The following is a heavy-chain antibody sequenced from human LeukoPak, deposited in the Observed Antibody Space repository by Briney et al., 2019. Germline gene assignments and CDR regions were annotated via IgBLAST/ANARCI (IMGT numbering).Heavy chain of an antibody. CDR3: AKGGDSSGWYVFWFDP. J-gene: IGHJ5*02. V-gene: IGHV3-30*18. CDR2: ISYDGSNK. Sequence: PGGSLRLSCAASGFTFSSYGMHWVRQAPGKGLEWVALISYDGSNKYSADSVKGRFTISRDNSKNTLYLLMNSLRAEDTAVYYCAKGGDSSGWYVFWFDPWGQGTLVTVSS. D-gene: IGHD6-19*01. CDR1: GFTFSSYG.